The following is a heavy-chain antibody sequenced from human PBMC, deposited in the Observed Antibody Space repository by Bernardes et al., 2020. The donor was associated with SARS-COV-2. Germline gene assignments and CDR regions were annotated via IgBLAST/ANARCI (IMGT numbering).Heavy chain of an antibody. CDR3: ARGRGVEYYDFWSGYFDYYGMDV. J-gene: IGHJ6*02. V-gene: IGHV3-48*04. Sequence: GGSLSLSCAASGFTFSSYSMHWVRPAPGKGLEWVSYISSSSSTIYYADSVKGRFTISRDNAKNSLYLQMNSLRAEDTAVYYCARGRGVEYYDFWSGYFDYYGMDVWGQGTTVTVSS. CDR2: ISSSSSTI. D-gene: IGHD3-3*01. CDR1: GFTFSSYS.